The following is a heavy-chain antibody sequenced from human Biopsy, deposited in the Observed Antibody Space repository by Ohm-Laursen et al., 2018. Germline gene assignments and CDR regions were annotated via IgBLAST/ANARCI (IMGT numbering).Heavy chain of an antibody. CDR1: GASVTSGSYY. CDR2: ISNVGST. V-gene: IGHV4-61*01. D-gene: IGHD6-19*01. J-gene: IGHJ4*02. Sequence: TLSLTCTVSGASVTSGSYYRSWIRQPPGKGLEWLGYISNVGSTNYNPSLKSRVTISVDTSKNHFSLKLTSVTAADTAVYYCARESALAGDFDSWGQGTLVTVSS. CDR3: ARESALAGDFDS.